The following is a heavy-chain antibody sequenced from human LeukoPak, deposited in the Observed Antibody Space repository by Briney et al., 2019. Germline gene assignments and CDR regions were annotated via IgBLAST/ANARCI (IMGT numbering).Heavy chain of an antibody. CDR2: FDPEDGET. V-gene: IGHV1-24*01. D-gene: IGHD1-26*01. J-gene: IGHJ4*02. CDR1: GYTLTELS. CDR3: ATAGYIVGATYFDY. Sequence: ASVKVSCKVSGYTLTELSMHWVRQAPGKGLEWMGGFDPEDGETIYAQKFQGRVTMTEDTSTDTAYMELSSLRSEDTAVYYCATAGYIVGATYFDYWGQGTLVTVSS.